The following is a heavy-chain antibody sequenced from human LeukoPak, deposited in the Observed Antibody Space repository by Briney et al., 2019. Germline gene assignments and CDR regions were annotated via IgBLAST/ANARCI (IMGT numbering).Heavy chain of an antibody. CDR2: IWYDGSNK. CDR3: ARENYDFWSGYFGY. Sequence: IWYDGSNKYYADSVKGRFTISRDNSKNTLYLQMNSLRAEDTAVYYCARENYDFWSGYFGYWGQGTLVTVSS. J-gene: IGHJ4*02. D-gene: IGHD3-3*01. V-gene: IGHV3-33*01.